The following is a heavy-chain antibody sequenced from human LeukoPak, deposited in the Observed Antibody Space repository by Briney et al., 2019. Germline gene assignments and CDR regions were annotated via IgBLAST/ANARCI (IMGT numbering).Heavy chain of an antibody. V-gene: IGHV3-13*01. D-gene: IGHD6-13*01. J-gene: IGHJ3*02. Sequence: PGESLRLSCAASGFTFSSYDMHWVRQATGKGLEWVSAIGTAGDTYYPGSVKGRFTISRENAKNSLYLQMNSLRAGDTAVYYCARGVVAAGTGAFDIWGQGTMVTVSS. CDR2: IGTAGDT. CDR3: ARGVVAAGTGAFDI. CDR1: GFTFSSYD.